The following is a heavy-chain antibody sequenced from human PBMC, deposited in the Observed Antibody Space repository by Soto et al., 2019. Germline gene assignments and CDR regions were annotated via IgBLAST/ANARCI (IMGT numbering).Heavy chain of an antibody. CDR2: ISGSGGST. CDR1: GFTFSSYA. V-gene: IGHV3-23*01. CDR3: AKEKVIEHPRAITVFDY. D-gene: IGHD2-21*01. J-gene: IGHJ4*02. Sequence: GGSLRLSCAASGFTFSSYAMSWVRQAPGKGLEWVSAISGSGGSTYYADSVKGRFTISRDNSKNTLYLQMNSLRAEDTAVYYCAKEKVIEHPRAITVFDYWGQGTLVTVSS.